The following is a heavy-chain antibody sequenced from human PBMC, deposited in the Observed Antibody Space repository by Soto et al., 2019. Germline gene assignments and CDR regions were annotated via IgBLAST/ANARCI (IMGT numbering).Heavy chain of an antibody. D-gene: IGHD3-16*01. CDR1: RFTCNDHG. Sequence: GGSIRLRCAALRFTCNDHGRSRVHQSTGKTVESVSVISVRGANTYYADWVRGRFTISRDNANNTLYMQTNSLRAEDTDIYYCAEGLWGTTPPHYFDYRAERRQVTVSS. CDR2: ISVRGANT. J-gene: IGHJ4*02. V-gene: IGHV3-23*01. CDR3: AEGLWGTTPPHYFDY.